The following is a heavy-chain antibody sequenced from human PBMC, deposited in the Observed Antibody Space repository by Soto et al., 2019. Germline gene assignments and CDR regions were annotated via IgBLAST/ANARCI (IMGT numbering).Heavy chain of an antibody. CDR2: ISAHNGNT. CDR1: GYTFPSYG. Sequence: QVHLVKSGAEVKKPGASVKVSCKGSGYTFPSYGITWVRQAPGHGLVWMGWISAHNGNTDYAQQLQASDTLSRYHPTSTAYTALRSQRSDDTAVYYCARGRYGDYWGQGALVTVSS. CDR3: ARGRYGDY. V-gene: IGHV1-18*01. J-gene: IGHJ4*02. D-gene: IGHD1-1*01.